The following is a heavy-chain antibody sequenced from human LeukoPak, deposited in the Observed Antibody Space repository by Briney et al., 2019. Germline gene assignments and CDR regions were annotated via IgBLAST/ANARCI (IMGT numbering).Heavy chain of an antibody. J-gene: IGHJ6*03. Sequence: ASVKVSCKASGDTFGSHTFNWVRQAPGQGLEWMGGITPIYGTRDYAQSFQGRVTISADESTSTAYIELSSLRPDDTAVYYCAREANFYYYMDVWGKGTTVTVSS. D-gene: IGHD1-1*01. CDR3: AREANFYYYMDV. V-gene: IGHV1-69*13. CDR2: ITPIYGTR. CDR1: GDTFGSHT.